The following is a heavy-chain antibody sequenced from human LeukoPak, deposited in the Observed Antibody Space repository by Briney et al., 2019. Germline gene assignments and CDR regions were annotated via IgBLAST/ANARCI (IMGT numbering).Heavy chain of an antibody. CDR2: ISSSSSYI. CDR3: ARDFFVDRTYYYYYYMDV. J-gene: IGHJ6*03. Sequence: GGSLRLSCAASGFTFSSHNMNWVRQAPGKGLEWVSSISSSSSYIHYADSVKGRFTISRDNAKNSLYLQMNSLRAEDTAVYYCARDFFVDRTYYYYYYMDVWGKGTTVTVSS. CDR1: GFTFSSHN. V-gene: IGHV3-21*01. D-gene: IGHD2/OR15-2a*01.